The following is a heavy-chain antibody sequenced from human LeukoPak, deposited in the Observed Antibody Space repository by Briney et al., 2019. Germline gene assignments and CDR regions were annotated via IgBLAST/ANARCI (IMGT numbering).Heavy chain of an antibody. CDR3: GQGDSGYDFATAQY. Sequence: PGGSLRLSCAASGFTFSSYAMHWVRQAPGKGLEWVAVISYDGSNKYYADSVKGRFTISRDSSKNTLYLQMNSLRAEDTAVYYCGQGDSGYDFATAQYWGQGTLVTVSS. CDR1: GFTFSSYA. J-gene: IGHJ4*02. CDR2: ISYDGSNK. V-gene: IGHV3-30-3*01. D-gene: IGHD5-12*01.